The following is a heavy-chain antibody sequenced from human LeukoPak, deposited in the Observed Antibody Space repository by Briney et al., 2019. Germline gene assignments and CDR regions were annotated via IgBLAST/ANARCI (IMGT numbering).Heavy chain of an antibody. Sequence: SETLSLTCAVSGGSISSGNWWSWVRQPPGKGLEWIGEIYHSGRTNYNPSLKSRVTISLDKSKNQFSLNLSSVTAADTALYYCASSDGQPPRFDSSYDVFDYWGQGTLVTVSS. J-gene: IGHJ4*02. D-gene: IGHD5-12*01. CDR3: ASSDGQPPRFDSSYDVFDY. CDR1: GGSISSGNW. V-gene: IGHV4-4*02. CDR2: IYHSGRT.